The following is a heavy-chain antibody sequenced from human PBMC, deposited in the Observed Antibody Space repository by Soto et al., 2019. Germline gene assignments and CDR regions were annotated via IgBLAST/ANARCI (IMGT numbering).Heavy chain of an antibody. J-gene: IGHJ4*02. CDR3: ASRGYPDY. CDR2: INHSGST. V-gene: IGHV4-34*01. D-gene: IGHD3-22*01. CDR1: RGSFSGYY. Sequence: QVQLQQWGAGLLKPSETLSLTCAVYRGSFSGYYWSWIRQSPGTGLEWIGEINHSGSTNYNPSLKSRVTVSADTSKNQFSLKLSSVTAAVTAVYYCASRGYPDYWGQGTLVTVSS.